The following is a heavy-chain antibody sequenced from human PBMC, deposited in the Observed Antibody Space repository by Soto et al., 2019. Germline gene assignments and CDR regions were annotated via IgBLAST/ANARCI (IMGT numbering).Heavy chain of an antibody. D-gene: IGHD2-15*01. CDR1: GGTFSSYA. J-gene: IGHJ5*02. V-gene: IGHV1-69*06. Sequence: QVQLVQSGAEVKKRGSSVKVSCKASGGTFSSYAISWVRQAPGQGLEWMGGIIPIFGTANYAQKFQGRVTITADKSTSTAYMELSSLRSEDTAVYYCARSVVVAATPINWFDPWGQGTLVTVSS. CDR3: ARSVVVAATPINWFDP. CDR2: IIPIFGTA.